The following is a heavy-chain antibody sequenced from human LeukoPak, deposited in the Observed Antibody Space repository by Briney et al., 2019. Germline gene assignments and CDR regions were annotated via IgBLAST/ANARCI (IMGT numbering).Heavy chain of an antibody. CDR1: GGSISSYY. CDR3: TRGRDTYMDV. J-gene: IGHJ6*03. CDR2: IYYSGST. V-gene: IGHV4-59*01. Sequence: SETLSLTSTVSGGSISSYYWSWIRRPPGKGLEWIGYIYYSGSTNYNPSLKSRVTISVDTSKNQFSLKLSSVTAADTAVYYCTRGRDTYMDVWGRGTTVTVSS.